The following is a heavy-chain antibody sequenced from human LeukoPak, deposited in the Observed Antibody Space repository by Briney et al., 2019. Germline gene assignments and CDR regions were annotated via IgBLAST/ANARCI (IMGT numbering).Heavy chain of an antibody. J-gene: IGHJ4*02. CDR3: ARRKAVRPRDYYFDY. V-gene: IGHV4-61*01. D-gene: IGHD6-6*01. Sequence: SETLSLTCTVSDASVSSDNYYWSWIRQPPGKGLEWIGYVYYSGSTNYNPSLKSRVTISVDSSKNQFSLKLSSVTAADTAVYYCARRKAVRPRDYYFDYWGQETLVTVSS. CDR2: VYYSGST. CDR1: DASVSSDNYY.